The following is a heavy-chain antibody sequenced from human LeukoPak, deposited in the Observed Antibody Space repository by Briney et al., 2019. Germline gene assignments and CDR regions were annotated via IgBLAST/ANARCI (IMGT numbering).Heavy chain of an antibody. V-gene: IGHV4-4*07. CDR1: GGSISSYF. CDR3: ARVSLAVAGTMDY. J-gene: IGHJ4*02. CDR2: IYTSGST. D-gene: IGHD6-19*01. Sequence: PSETLSLTCTVSGGSISSYFWSWILHPAGKGLEWIGRIYTSGSTNYNPSLKSRVTMSVDTSKNQFSLKLSSVTAADTAVYYCARVSLAVAGTMDYWGQGTLATVSS.